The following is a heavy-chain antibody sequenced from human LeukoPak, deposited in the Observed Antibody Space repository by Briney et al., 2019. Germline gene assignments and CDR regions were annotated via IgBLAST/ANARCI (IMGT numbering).Heavy chain of an antibody. CDR2: ISPKSGVT. J-gene: IGHJ5*02. Sequence: GASVKVSCKASGYIFTGYYMHWVRQAPGQGLEWMGWISPKSGVTNYAQKFQGRVTMTRDTSISTAYMELSRLRSDDTAVYYCAKAATSCRRCDNWFDPWGQGALVTVSS. V-gene: IGHV1-2*02. D-gene: IGHD2-2*01. CDR3: AKAATSCRRCDNWFDP. CDR1: GYIFTGYY.